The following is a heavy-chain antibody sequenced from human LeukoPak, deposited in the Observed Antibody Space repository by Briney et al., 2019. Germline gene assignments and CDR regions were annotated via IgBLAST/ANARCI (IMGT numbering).Heavy chain of an antibody. D-gene: IGHD3-22*01. V-gene: IGHV3-48*03. CDR1: GFTFSSYE. Sequence: GGSLRLSCAASGFTFSSYEMNWVRQAPGKGLEWVSYISSSGSTIYYADSVKGRFNISRDNAKNSLYLQMNSLRAEDTAVYYCARGAGGYYYDSSGSYYFDYWGQGTLVTVSS. CDR3: ARGAGGYYYDSSGSYYFDY. CDR2: ISSSGSTI. J-gene: IGHJ4*02.